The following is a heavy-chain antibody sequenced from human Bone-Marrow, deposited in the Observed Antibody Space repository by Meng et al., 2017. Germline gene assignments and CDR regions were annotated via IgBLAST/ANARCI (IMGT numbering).Heavy chain of an antibody. CDR2: IHAGNGNT. Sequence: ASVKVSCKASGYTFTSYAMHWVRQAPGQRLEWMGWIHAGNGNTKYSQKFQGRVTITRDTSASTAYMELSSLRSEDTAVYYCARDRIVSQAVFDYWGQGTLVTVSS. D-gene: IGHD5/OR15-5a*01. V-gene: IGHV1-3*01. J-gene: IGHJ4*02. CDR1: GYTFTSYA. CDR3: ARDRIVSQAVFDY.